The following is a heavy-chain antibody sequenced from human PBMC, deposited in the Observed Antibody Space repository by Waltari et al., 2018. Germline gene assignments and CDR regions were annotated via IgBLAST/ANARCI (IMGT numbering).Heavy chain of an antibody. D-gene: IGHD3-16*02. CDR2: MKTQGDGCGAT. CDR3: TTDQGDSYTFYSFDY. Sequence: EVQLVEAGGGLVNPGGSLRLSCAASGFTFRTTWMDWVRQGPGKGREWSTLMKTQGDGCGATYYAAPGTGRFTVSRDDSKNMLYLQMSSLKTEDTAMYYCTTDQGDSYTFYSFDYWGQGTLVTVSS. V-gene: IGHV3-15*01. J-gene: IGHJ4*02. CDR1: GFTFRTTW.